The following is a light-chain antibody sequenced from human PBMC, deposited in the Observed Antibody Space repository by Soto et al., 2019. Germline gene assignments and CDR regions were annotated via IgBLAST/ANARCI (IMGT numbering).Light chain of an antibody. CDR1: QSVSSNY. V-gene: IGKV3-20*01. J-gene: IGKJ1*01. Sequence: EIVLTQSPGTLSLSPGERATLSCRASQSVSSNYLAWYQQKPGQAPRLLIYGASSRATGIPDRFSGSESGTDFTLNISRLEPEDFAVYHCQQYASSPWTFGQGTKVEIK. CDR2: GAS. CDR3: QQYASSPWT.